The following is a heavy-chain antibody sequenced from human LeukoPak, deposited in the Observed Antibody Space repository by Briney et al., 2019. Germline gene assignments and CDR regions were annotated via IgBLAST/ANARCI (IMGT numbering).Heavy chain of an antibody. CDR1: GFSFSRYW. V-gene: IGHV3-74*01. D-gene: IGHD1-1*01. CDR3: AREEDWNFDY. CDR2: INSDGSST. Sequence: GGSLRLSCAASGFSFSRYWMHWVRQAPGKGLVWVSRINSDGSSTSYADSVKGRFTVSRDNAKNTLYLQMNSLRVEDTAVYYCAREEDWNFDYWGQGTLVTVSS. J-gene: IGHJ4*02.